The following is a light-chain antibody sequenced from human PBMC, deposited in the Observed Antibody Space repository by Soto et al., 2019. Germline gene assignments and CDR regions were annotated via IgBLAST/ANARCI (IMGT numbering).Light chain of an antibody. CDR3: QQYNNWPWT. Sequence: EIVMTQSPATLSVSPGGRATLSCRASQSISDTLAWYQQKPGQAPRLLIHGASTRATGFPARFSGSGSGTDFTLTISSLQSEDFGVYYCQQYNNWPWTFGQGTKVEI. CDR2: GAS. J-gene: IGKJ1*01. CDR1: QSISDT. V-gene: IGKV3-15*01.